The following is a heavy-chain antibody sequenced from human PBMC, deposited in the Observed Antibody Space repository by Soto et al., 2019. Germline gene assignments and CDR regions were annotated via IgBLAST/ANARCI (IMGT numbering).Heavy chain of an antibody. V-gene: IGHV1-69*13. CDR1: GGTFSSYA. CDR3: ARDQGTGTTSYYYYGMDV. Sequence: SVKVSCKASGGTFSSYAISWVRQAPGQGLEWMGGIIPIFGTANCAQKFQGRVTITADESTSTAYMELSSLRSEDTAVYYCARDQGTGTTSYYYYGMDVWGQGTKVTVSS. J-gene: IGHJ6*02. CDR2: IIPIFGTA. D-gene: IGHD1-7*01.